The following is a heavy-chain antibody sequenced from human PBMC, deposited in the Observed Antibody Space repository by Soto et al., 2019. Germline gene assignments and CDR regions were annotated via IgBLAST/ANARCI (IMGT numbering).Heavy chain of an antibody. CDR2: INSSNGNA. Sequence: ASVKVSCKASAYTFTRYGVNWVRQAPGQGLEWMGWINSSNGNAEYAQNLQGRVTMTIDTSTSTAYMELRSLRSDDTAVYYCARGGPTSADHYYGMDVWGQGTTVPVSS. CDR1: AYTFTRYG. D-gene: IGHD3-10*01. J-gene: IGHJ6*02. CDR3: ARGGPTSADHYYGMDV. V-gene: IGHV1-18*01.